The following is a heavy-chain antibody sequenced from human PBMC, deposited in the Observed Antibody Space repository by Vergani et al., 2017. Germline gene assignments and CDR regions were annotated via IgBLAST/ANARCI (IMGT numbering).Heavy chain of an antibody. CDR3: AKMLMRANYYYYGMDV. CDR2: ISGSGGNT. D-gene: IGHD3-16*01. CDR1: GFTFNIYA. J-gene: IGHJ6*02. Sequence: EVQLLESGAGLVQPGGSLRLSCAASGFTFNIYAMSWVRQAPGKGLEWVSAISGSGGNTYYADSVKGRFTISRDNSKNTLFLQMISLRAEDTAVYYCAKMLMRANYYYYGMDVWGQGTTVTVSS. V-gene: IGHV3-23*01.